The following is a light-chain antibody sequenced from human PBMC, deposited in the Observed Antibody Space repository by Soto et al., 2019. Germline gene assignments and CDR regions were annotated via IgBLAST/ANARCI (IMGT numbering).Light chain of an antibody. CDR3: QQSFSPLLT. J-gene: IGKJ4*01. V-gene: IGKV1-5*01. CDR1: QSISSW. CDR2: DAS. Sequence: DIQMTQSPSTLSASVGDRVTITCRASQSISSWLAWYQQKPGKAPKLLIYDASSLESGVPSRFSGSGSGTEFTLTISRLQPDDFATYYCQQSFSPLLTFGGGTKVEIK.